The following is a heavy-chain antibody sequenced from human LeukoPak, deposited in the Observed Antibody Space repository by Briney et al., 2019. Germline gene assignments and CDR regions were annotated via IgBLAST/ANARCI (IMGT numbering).Heavy chain of an antibody. V-gene: IGHV3-23*01. CDR3: ARGYGSGSFNELEF. Sequence: GGSLRLSCAASGFTFSSYALSWVRQAPGKGLEWVSGIKSSYSTYNADSVKGRFTISRDNSKNTLHLQMNSLRAEDTAVYYCARGYGSGSFNELEFWAQGTLVTVSS. D-gene: IGHD3-10*01. CDR2: IKSSYST. J-gene: IGHJ4*02. CDR1: GFTFSSYA.